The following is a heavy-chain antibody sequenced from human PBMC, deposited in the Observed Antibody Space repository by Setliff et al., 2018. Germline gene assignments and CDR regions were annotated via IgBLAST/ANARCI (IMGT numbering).Heavy chain of an antibody. CDR1: GYTFTDYW. D-gene: IGHD3-22*01. CDR2: IYPGDSDT. J-gene: IGHJ4*02. V-gene: IGHV5-51*01. Sequence: ESLKISCKTSGYTFTDYWIGWVRQMPGKGLEWMGIIYPGDSDTRYSPSFQGQVTISADKSISTAYLQWSSLKASDTAMYYCARESYDSSGYIYYFDYWGQGTLVTVSS. CDR3: ARESYDSSGYIYYFDY.